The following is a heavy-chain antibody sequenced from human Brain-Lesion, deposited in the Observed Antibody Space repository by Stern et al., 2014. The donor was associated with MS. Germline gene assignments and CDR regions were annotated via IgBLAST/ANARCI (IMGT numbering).Heavy chain of an antibody. CDR3: ARDPRRGGLSGYYHGMDV. CDR2: IYQSGSA. V-gene: IGHV4-4*02. D-gene: IGHD3-10*01. Sequence: QVQLQESGPGLVKPSGTLSLTCAVSGASISNTQWWTWVRQSPGKGLEWIGEIYQSGSANYKPSLRSRVPISVDRSKNSFSLKLNSVTAADTAVYYCARDPRRGGLSGYYHGMDVWGQGTTVTVSS. CDR1: GASISNTQW. J-gene: IGHJ6*02.